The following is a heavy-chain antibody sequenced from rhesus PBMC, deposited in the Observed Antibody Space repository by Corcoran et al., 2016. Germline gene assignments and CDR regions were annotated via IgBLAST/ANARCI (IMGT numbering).Heavy chain of an antibody. J-gene: IGHJ5-1*01. CDR3: ASSPPIFSRFDV. Sequence: QVQLQESGPGLVKPSETLSLTCAVSGGSFSGYYWCLIRPPPGKGLEWIGYISGSSGSTDYNPSLKSRVTISTDTSKNQFSLKLSSVTAADTAVYYCASSPPIFSRFDVWGPGVLVTVSS. CDR1: GGSFSGYY. CDR2: ISGSSGST. V-gene: IGHV4-165*01. D-gene: IGHD2-15*01.